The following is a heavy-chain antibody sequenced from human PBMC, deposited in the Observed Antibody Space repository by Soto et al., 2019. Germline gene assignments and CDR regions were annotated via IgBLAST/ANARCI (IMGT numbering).Heavy chain of an antibody. D-gene: IGHD5-18*01. CDR1: GYSFTSYW. V-gene: IGHV5-10-1*01. CDR2: NDPSDSYT. CDR3: ARLLPDDEYSYGYYYFDY. J-gene: IGHJ4*02. Sequence: GESLKISCKGSGYSFTSYWISWVRQMPGKGLEWMGRNDPSDSYTNYSPSFQGHVTISADKSISTAYLQWSSLKASDTAMYYCARLLPDDEYSYGYYYFDYWGQGTLVTVSS.